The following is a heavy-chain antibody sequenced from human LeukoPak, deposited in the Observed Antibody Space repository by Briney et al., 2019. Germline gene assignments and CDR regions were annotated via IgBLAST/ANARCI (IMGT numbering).Heavy chain of an antibody. J-gene: IGHJ3*02. D-gene: IGHD3-10*01. Sequence: GESLKISCKGSGYSFTSYWIGWVRQMPGKGLEWMGIIYPGDSDTRYSPSFQGQVTISADKSISIAYLQWSSLKASDTAMYYCARAGGSLLWFGELSGPNDAFDIWGQGTMVTVSS. CDR2: IYPGDSDT. V-gene: IGHV5-51*01. CDR1: GYSFTSYW. CDR3: ARAGGSLLWFGELSGPNDAFDI.